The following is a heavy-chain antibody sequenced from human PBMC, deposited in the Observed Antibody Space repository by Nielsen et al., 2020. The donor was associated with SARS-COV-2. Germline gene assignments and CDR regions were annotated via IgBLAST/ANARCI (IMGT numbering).Heavy chain of an antibody. Sequence: GESLKISCAASGFTFSSYWMSWVRQAPGKGLEWVANIKQDGSEKYYVDSVKGRFTISRDNSKNTLYLQMNSLRAEDTAVYYCAKAGGPYCSGGSCYSSYFDYWGQGTLVTVSS. D-gene: IGHD2-15*01. CDR1: GFTFSSYW. CDR3: AKAGGPYCSGGSCYSSYFDY. J-gene: IGHJ4*02. CDR2: IKQDGSEK. V-gene: IGHV3-7*01.